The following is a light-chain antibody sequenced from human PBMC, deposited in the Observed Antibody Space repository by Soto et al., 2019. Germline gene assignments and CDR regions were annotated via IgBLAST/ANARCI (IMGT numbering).Light chain of an antibody. CDR3: QQRSSWPLT. V-gene: IGKV3-11*01. CDR2: DAS. Sequence: EIVLTQSPATLSLSPGARATLSCRASQSVSSYLVWYQQKPGQSPRLLIYDASNRATGIPARFSGSGSGTDVTLPISSLEPEDFAVYYCQQRSSWPLTVGGGTKVEIK. J-gene: IGKJ4*01. CDR1: QSVSSY.